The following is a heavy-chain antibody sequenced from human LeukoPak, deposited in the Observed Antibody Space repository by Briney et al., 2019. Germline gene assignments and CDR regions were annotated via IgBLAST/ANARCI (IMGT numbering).Heavy chain of an antibody. CDR1: GGSIFNHY. V-gene: IGHV4-4*07. J-gene: IGHJ5*02. CDR3: ARDVRYASGWSTPES. D-gene: IGHD6-19*01. CDR2: IYSSGSA. Sequence: SSETLSLTCTVSGGSIFNHYWSWIRQPAGKGLEWIGRIYSSGSANYSPSLKSRVSMSIDTSNNHFSLNLTSVTAADTALYFCARDVRYASGWSTPESWGQGTLVTVSS.